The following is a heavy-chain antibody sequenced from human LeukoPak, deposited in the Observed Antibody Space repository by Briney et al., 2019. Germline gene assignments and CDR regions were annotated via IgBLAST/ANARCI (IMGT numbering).Heavy chain of an antibody. CDR2: IYYSGST. Sequence: PSETLSLTCTVSGGSISSYYWSWIRQPPGKGLEWIGYIYYSGSTNYNPSLKSRVTISVDTSKNQFSLKLSSVTAADTAVYYCARNDYGDPPFDYWGQGTLVTASS. V-gene: IGHV4-59*01. CDR3: ARNDYGDPPFDY. CDR1: GGSISSYY. D-gene: IGHD4-17*01. J-gene: IGHJ4*02.